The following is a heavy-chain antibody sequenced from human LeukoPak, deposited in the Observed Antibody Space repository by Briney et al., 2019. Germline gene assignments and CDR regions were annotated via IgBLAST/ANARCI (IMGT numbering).Heavy chain of an antibody. CDR2: IYYSGST. Sequence: TTSETLSLTCTSSGDSISSSTYYWGWIRQPPGKGLEWIGSIYYSGSTYYNPSLKSRVTISVDTSKNQFSLKLSSVTAADTAVYYCARCLLGSYSWGKKFDPWGQGTLVTVSS. V-gene: IGHV4-39*01. CDR1: GDSISSSTYY. J-gene: IGHJ5*02. CDR3: ARCLLGSYSWGKKFDP. D-gene: IGHD1-26*01.